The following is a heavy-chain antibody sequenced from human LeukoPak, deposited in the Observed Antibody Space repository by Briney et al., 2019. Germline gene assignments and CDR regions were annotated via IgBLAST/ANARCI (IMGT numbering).Heavy chain of an antibody. Sequence: SETLSLTCTVSGGSIISSTYYWGWIRQPPGKVLEWIGSIYYIGTTYYNPSLKSRVTISVDTSRNQFSLKLSSVTAADTAVFHCARHSRGYYDSTGYYYGSHAFDIWGQGTMVTVSS. CDR2: IYYIGTT. V-gene: IGHV4-39*01. J-gene: IGHJ3*02. D-gene: IGHD3-22*01. CDR1: GGSIISSTYY. CDR3: ARHSRGYYDSTGYYYGSHAFDI.